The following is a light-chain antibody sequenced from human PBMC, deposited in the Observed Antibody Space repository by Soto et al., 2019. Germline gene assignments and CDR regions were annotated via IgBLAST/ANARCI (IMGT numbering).Light chain of an antibody. V-gene: IGKV1-5*03. CDR1: QTIFSW. CDR3: QQYNSNPYR. Sequence: IQMTQSPSTLSASVGDRVNITCRASQTIFSWLAWYQQKPGKAPNLLIYKASRLESGVTSRYSGSGSGTQFTLTISGVQPDDFSAYYCQQYNSNPYRCGRGTMLEIK. J-gene: IGKJ2*03. CDR2: KAS.